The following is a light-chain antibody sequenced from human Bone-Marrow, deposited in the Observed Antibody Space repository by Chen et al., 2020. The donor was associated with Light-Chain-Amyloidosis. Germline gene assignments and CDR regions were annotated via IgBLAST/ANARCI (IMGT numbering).Light chain of an antibody. CDR3: SSDAGSNNFVV. Sequence: QSALTQPPSASGSPGQSVTISCTGTSSDVGGYNYVSWYQQHPGKAPKLMIYEVSKRPSGVPDRFSGSKSGNTASLTVSGLQAEDEADDYCSSDAGSNNFVVFGGGTKLTVL. CDR2: EVS. CDR1: SSDVGGYNY. V-gene: IGLV2-8*01. J-gene: IGLJ2*01.